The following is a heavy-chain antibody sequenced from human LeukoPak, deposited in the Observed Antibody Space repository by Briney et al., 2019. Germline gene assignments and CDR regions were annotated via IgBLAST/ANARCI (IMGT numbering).Heavy chain of an antibody. Sequence: SETLSLTCAVYGGSFSGYYWSWIRQPPEKGLEWIGEINHSGSTNYNPSLKSRVTISVDTSKNQFSLKLSSVTAADTAVYYCARDRAYGSGSYRYYYYYYMDVWGKGTTVTVSS. CDR2: INHSGST. CDR1: GGSFSGYY. J-gene: IGHJ6*03. CDR3: ARDRAYGSGSYRYYYYYYMDV. D-gene: IGHD3-10*01. V-gene: IGHV4-34*01.